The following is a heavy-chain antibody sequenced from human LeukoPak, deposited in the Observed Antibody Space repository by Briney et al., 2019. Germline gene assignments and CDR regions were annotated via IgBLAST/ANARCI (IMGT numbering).Heavy chain of an antibody. V-gene: IGHV1-2*02. CDR2: ITPSGGT. CDR1: GYTFTSYA. CDR3: ARDRYGDGFAHLDY. J-gene: IGHJ4*02. D-gene: IGHD5-24*01. Sequence: ASVKVSCTASGYTFTSYAIHWVRQAPGQGLEWMGWITPSGGTNYPQKFQGRVAITWDTSITTAYVDLSRLTSDDTAVYYCARDRYGDGFAHLDYWGQGALVTVSS.